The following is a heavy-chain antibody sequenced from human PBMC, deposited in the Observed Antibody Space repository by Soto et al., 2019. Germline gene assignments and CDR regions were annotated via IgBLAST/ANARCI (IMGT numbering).Heavy chain of an antibody. V-gene: IGHV4-4*02. Sequence: QVQLQESGPGLVKPSGTLSLTCAVSGGSISSSNWWSWVRQPPGKGLEWIGEIYHSGSTNYNPSLKSRVPRSVDKSKHQFALKLSSVTAADTAVYYCARVATAMVTDYFDYWGQGTLVTVSS. J-gene: IGHJ4*02. CDR2: IYHSGST. CDR1: GGSISSSNW. D-gene: IGHD5-18*01. CDR3: ARVATAMVTDYFDY.